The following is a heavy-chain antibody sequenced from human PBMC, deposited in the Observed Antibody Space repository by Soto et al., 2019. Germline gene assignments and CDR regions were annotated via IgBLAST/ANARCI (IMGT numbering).Heavy chain of an antibody. D-gene: IGHD1-26*01. CDR2: ISYEGGNK. V-gene: IGHV3-30*03. CDR1: GFPFTSYD. CDR3: ARSEGGSYPYFEY. Sequence: QVQLVESGGDVVQPGRSLRLSCAASGFPFTSYDMHWVRQAPGKGLEWVAVISYEGGNKNYADSVKGRFTISRDNSQNTLYLQMSSLRAEDTAVYYCARSEGGSYPYFEYWGQGTLVTVSS. J-gene: IGHJ4*02.